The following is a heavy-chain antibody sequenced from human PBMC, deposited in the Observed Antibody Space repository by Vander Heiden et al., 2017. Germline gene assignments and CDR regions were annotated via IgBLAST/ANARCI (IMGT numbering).Heavy chain of an antibody. CDR3: ASRDGSGGSCYRLEACDI. CDR1: GFSFSGYS. J-gene: IGHJ3*02. CDR2: ISSSGSRV. V-gene: IGHV3-48*02. Sequence: EVQLVESGGGLVQPGGSLRLSCEGSGFSFSGYSMNWVRQAPGKGLEWISYISSSGSRVNYADSVKGRFTISRDNAKNSLYLQMKRLRDDDTAVYYCASRDGSGGSCYRLEACDIWGQGTMGTVSP. D-gene: IGHD2-15*01.